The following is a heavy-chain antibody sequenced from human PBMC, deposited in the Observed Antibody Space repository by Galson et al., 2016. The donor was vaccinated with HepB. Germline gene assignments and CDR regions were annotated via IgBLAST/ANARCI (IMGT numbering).Heavy chain of an antibody. CDR2: INAANGDT. J-gene: IGHJ4*02. CDR3: ARFSGRAAAGTEYYFDY. D-gene: IGHD3-10*01. CDR1: GYTFTSYA. V-gene: IGHV1-3*01. Sequence: SVKVSCKASGYTFTSYAMHWVRQAPGQRLEWMGWINAANGDTKYSQKLQGRGTITWDTSANTAYMELNSLRAEDTAVYYCARFSGRAAAGTEYYFDYWGQGTLVTVSS.